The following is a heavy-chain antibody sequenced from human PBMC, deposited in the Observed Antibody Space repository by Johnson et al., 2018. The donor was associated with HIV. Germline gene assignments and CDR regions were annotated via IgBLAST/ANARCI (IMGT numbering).Heavy chain of an antibody. CDR2: INWNGGST. D-gene: IGHD5-18*01. J-gene: IGHJ3*01. Sequence: VQLVESGGGVVRPGGSLRLSCAASGFTFDDYGMSWVRQAPGKGLEWVSGINWNGGSTGYADSVKGRFTISRDNSKNTLYLQMNSLRAGDTAVYYCSRLPTGYSRDGFDVWGQGTMVTVSS. CDR1: GFTFDDYG. CDR3: SRLPTGYSRDGFDV. V-gene: IGHV3-20*04.